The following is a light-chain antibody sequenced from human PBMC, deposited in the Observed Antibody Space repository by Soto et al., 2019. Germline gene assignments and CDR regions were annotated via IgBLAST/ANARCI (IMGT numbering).Light chain of an antibody. CDR2: AAS. J-gene: IGKJ1*01. V-gene: IGKV1-27*01. CDR1: QGISNS. CDR3: QKYNSALWT. Sequence: DIQMTQSPSSLSASVGDRVTITCRASQGISNSLAWYQQKPGKVPKLLIYAASTLQSGVPSRFSGSGSGTDFTLTISSLQPEDVATYYCQKYNSALWTFGQGTQVEIK.